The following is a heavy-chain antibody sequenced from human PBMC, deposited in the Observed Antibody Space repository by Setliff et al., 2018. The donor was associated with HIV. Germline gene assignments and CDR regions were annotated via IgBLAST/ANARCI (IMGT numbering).Heavy chain of an antibody. V-gene: IGHV3-9*01. Sequence: SLKISCTGSGFTFNTYAMYWVRQAPGKGLECVAGITWDGEMTAYAESTKGRFTISRDNARKSLYLQMNSLTTEDTALYYCVKDGSLTGRYYHYMDIWGKGTTVTVSS. CDR2: ITWDGEMT. D-gene: IGHD3-9*01. CDR3: VKDGSLTGRYYHYMDI. J-gene: IGHJ6*03. CDR1: GFTFNTYA.